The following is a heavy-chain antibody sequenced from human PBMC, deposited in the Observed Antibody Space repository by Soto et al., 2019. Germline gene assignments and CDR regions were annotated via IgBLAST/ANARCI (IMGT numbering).Heavy chain of an antibody. CDR2: IYYSGST. CDR3: ARGGDIVATTPNGMEV. Sequence: PSETLSLTCTVSGGSISSGDYYWSWIRQPPGKGLEWIGYIYYSGSTYYNPSLKSRVTISVDTSKNQFSLKLSSVTAADTAVYYCARGGDIVATTPNGMEVWGQGTTVTVSS. CDR1: GGSISSGDYY. V-gene: IGHV4-30-4*01. D-gene: IGHD5-12*01. J-gene: IGHJ6*02.